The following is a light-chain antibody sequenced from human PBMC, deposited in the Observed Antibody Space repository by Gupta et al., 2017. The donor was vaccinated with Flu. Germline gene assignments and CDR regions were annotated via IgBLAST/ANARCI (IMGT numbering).Light chain of an antibody. V-gene: IGKV2-28*01. Sequence: IVMTQSALSLPVTPGQPASIYCKSSQNLLHSNGYNYLDWYLQRPGQSPQLLIYLGSNRASGVPDRFSGSGSGTDFTLKISRVEAEDVGVYYCMQALQSPPTFGGGTKVEIK. J-gene: IGKJ4*01. CDR1: QNLLHSNGYNY. CDR2: LGS. CDR3: MQALQSPPT.